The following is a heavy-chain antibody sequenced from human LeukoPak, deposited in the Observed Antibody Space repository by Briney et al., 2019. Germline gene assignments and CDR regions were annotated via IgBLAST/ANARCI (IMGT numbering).Heavy chain of an antibody. V-gene: IGHV3-49*04. J-gene: IGHJ4*02. Sequence: GGSLRLSCTVSGFTFGDYAINWVRQAPGKGLEWVGFIRSKAFGETAEYAASVKGRFTISRDDSKSIAYLQMNSLKTEDTAVYYCARGSGRYVMVDWWGQGTLVTVSS. CDR1: GFTFGDYA. CDR2: IRSKAFGETA. D-gene: IGHD6-19*01. CDR3: ARGSGRYVMVDW.